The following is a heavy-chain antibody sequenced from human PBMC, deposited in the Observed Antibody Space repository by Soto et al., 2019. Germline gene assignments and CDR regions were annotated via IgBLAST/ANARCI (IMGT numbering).Heavy chain of an antibody. CDR2: ISGSGGST. J-gene: IGHJ6*02. V-gene: IGHV3-23*01. CDR3: AKRDMVRGVIISSKYYYYYGMDV. D-gene: IGHD3-10*01. CDR1: GFAFSGYA. Sequence: GGALRVSCADSGFAFSGYAMSWFRQAPGKGLEWVSAISGSGGSTYYADSVKGRFTISRDNSKNTLYLQMNSLRAEDTAVYYCAKRDMVRGVIISSKYYYYYGMDVWGQGTTVTVSS.